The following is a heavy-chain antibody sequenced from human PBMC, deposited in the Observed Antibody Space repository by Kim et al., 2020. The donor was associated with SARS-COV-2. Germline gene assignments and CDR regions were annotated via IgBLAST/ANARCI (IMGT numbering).Heavy chain of an antibody. CDR1: GASVSSSSLY. Sequence: SETLSLTCNVSGASVSSSSLYWGWFRQPPGKGLEWIGSMSYGGPTDYNPSLRSRLFMSVDTSKNQFFLKLSSMIAADTAVYYCAANWDYWGQGTLVTVSS. J-gene: IGHJ4*02. CDR2: MSYGGPT. V-gene: IGHV4-39*01. CDR3: AANWDY.